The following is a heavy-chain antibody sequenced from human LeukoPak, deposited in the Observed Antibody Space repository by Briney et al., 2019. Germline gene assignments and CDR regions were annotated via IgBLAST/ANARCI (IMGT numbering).Heavy chain of an antibody. J-gene: IGHJ4*02. CDR2: ISAYNGNT. Sequence: ASVKVSCKASGYTFTSYGISWVRQAPGQGLEWTGWISAYNGNTNYAQKLQGRVTMTTDTSTSTAYMELRSLRSDDTAVYYCARGSRIKTYYDNPTRPDYWGQGTLVTVS. CDR3: ARGSRIKTYYDNPTRPDY. CDR1: GYTFTSYG. V-gene: IGHV1-18*01. D-gene: IGHD3-22*01.